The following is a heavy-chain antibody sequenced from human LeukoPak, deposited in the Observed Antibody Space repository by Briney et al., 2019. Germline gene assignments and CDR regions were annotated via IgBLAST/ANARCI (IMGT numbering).Heavy chain of an antibody. Sequence: SETLSLTCTVSGGSISSHYWSWIRQPPGKGMEWIGYMHDSGSTNHNPSLKSRVTISVDTSKNQFSLKLSSVTAADTAVYYCARKNVLRYFDWLLKAHWFDPWGRGTLVTVSS. D-gene: IGHD3-9*01. CDR1: GGSISSHY. CDR2: MHDSGST. V-gene: IGHV4-59*11. CDR3: ARKNVLRYFDWLLKAHWFDP. J-gene: IGHJ5*02.